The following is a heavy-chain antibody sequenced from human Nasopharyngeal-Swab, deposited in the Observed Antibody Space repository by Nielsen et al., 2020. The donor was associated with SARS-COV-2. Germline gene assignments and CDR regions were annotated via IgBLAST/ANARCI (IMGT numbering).Heavy chain of an antibody. Sequence: SVKVSCKASGGTFSSYAISWVRQAPGQGLEWMGGIIPIFGTANYAQKFQGRVTITADESTSTAYMELSSLRSEDTAVHYCATQGRDGYNLAAPYYFDYWGQGTLVTVSS. D-gene: IGHD5-24*01. V-gene: IGHV1-69*13. CDR1: GGTFSSYA. CDR3: ATQGRDGYNLAAPYYFDY. J-gene: IGHJ4*02. CDR2: IIPIFGTA.